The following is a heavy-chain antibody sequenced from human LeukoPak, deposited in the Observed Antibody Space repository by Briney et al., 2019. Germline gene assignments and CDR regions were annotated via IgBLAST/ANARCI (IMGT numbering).Heavy chain of an antibody. CDR2: IFHTGST. CDR3: ARANTYYDSSGYSYRDAFDI. V-gene: IGHV4-4*02. J-gene: IGHJ3*02. Sequence: SETLSLTCAVSGGSISSSNWWSWVRQPPGQGLEWIGEIFHTGSTNYNPYLKSRVTISVDKSKNQFSLKPSSVTAADTAVYYCARANTYYDSSGYSYRDAFDIWGQGTVVTVSS. D-gene: IGHD3-22*01. CDR1: GGSISSSNW.